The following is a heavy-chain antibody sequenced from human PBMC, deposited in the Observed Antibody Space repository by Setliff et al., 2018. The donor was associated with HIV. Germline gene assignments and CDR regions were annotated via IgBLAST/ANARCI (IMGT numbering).Heavy chain of an antibody. J-gene: IGHJ5*01. CDR3: ARTTYSGSYFNDS. CDR2: MHVSRET. Sequence: ASETLSLTCTVSGGSISDTYYTWIRQTPGKGLEWIGLMHVSRETNYNPSLKSRVTVSVDPSKNQFSLKLSSVTAADTAVYYCARTTYSGSYFNDSWGQGTLVTVSS. CDR1: GGSISDTY. D-gene: IGHD1-26*01. V-gene: IGHV4-4*08.